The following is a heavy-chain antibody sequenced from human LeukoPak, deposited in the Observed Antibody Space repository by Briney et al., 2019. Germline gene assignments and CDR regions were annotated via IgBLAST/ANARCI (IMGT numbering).Heavy chain of an antibody. D-gene: IGHD2-21*01. J-gene: IGHJ4*02. V-gene: IGHV4-34*01. CDR3: ARGAERRDSSFDY. Sequence: SSETLSLTCAVYGGSFSGYYWSWIRQPRGKGLECIGEMNHSGSTNYNPSLKSRVTISVDTSKNQFSLKLSSVTAADTAVYYCARGAERRDSSFDYWGQGTLVTVSS. CDR2: MNHSGST. CDR1: GGSFSGYY.